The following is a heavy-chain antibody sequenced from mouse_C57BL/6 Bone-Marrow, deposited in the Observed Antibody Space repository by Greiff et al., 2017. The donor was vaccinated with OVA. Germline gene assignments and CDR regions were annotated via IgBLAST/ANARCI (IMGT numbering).Heavy chain of an antibody. CDR3: ARSTLYGSSYWYFDV. V-gene: IGHV5-17*01. Sequence: DVKLQESGGGLVKPGGSLKLSCAASGFTFSDYGMHWVRQAPEKGLEWVAYISSGSSTIYYAYTVKGRFTISRDNAKNTLFLQMTSLRSEDTAMYYCARSTLYGSSYWYFDVWGTGTTVTVSS. J-gene: IGHJ1*03. CDR2: ISSGSSTI. D-gene: IGHD1-1*01. CDR1: GFTFSDYG.